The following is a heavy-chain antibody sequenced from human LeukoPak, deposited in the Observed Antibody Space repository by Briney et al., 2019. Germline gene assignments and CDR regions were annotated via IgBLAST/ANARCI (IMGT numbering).Heavy chain of an antibody. CDR3: ARKPGYYYYYMDV. CDR2: INIDGSTA. CDR1: GFTFSSYW. D-gene: IGHD1-14*01. J-gene: IGHJ6*03. V-gene: IGHV3-74*03. Sequence: SGGSLRLSCAASGFTFSSYWMHWVRQAPGKWLVWVSRINIDGSTATYADSVKGRFTISRDNAKNTLYLQMNSLRAEDTAVYYCARKPGYYYYYMDVWGKGTTVTVSS.